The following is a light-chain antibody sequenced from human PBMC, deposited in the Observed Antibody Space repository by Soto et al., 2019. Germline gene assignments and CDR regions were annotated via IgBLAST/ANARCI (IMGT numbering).Light chain of an antibody. Sequence: EIVLTQSPGTLSLSPGERATLSCRASQTVSSSFLAWYQQTPGQAPRLLIYAASSRATGIPDRFSGSGSGTDFTLTISSLEPEDFAVYYCQQYGNSPLTFGQGTKVDI. J-gene: IGKJ1*01. CDR2: AAS. V-gene: IGKV3-20*01. CDR1: QTVSSSF. CDR3: QQYGNSPLT.